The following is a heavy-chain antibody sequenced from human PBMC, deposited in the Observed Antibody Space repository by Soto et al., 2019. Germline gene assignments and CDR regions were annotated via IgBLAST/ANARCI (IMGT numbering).Heavy chain of an antibody. CDR2: IDPTDSFT. V-gene: IGHV5-10-1*01. D-gene: IGHD3-3*01. Sequence: GESLKISCKGSGYNFTSYWIIWVRQMPGKGLEWMGNIDPTDSFTNYSPSFQGHVTISTDKSMSTAYLQWGTLKASDTAMYYCARRGYDFWSGLDVWGQGTTVTVSS. CDR3: ARRGYDFWSGLDV. CDR1: GYNFTSYW. J-gene: IGHJ6*02.